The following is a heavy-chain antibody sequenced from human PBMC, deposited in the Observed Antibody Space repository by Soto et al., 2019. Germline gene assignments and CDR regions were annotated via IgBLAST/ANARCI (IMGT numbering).Heavy chain of an antibody. CDR3: ARDYLRFLEWLHSLGRNWFDP. Sequence: PGGSLRLSCAASGFTFSSYGMHWVRQAPGKGLEWVAVIWYDGSNKYYADSVKGRFTISRDNSKNTLYLQMNSLRAEDTAVYYCARDYLRFLEWLHSLGRNWFDPWGQGTLVTGSS. CDR1: GFTFSSYG. V-gene: IGHV3-33*01. J-gene: IGHJ5*02. D-gene: IGHD3-3*01. CDR2: IWYDGSNK.